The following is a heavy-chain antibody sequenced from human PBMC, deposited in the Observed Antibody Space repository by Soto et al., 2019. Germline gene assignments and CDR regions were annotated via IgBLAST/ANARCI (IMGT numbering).Heavy chain of an antibody. CDR1: GYTFTGYY. J-gene: IGHJ3*02. CDR2: INPNSGGT. Sequence: ASVKVSCKASGYTFTGYYMHWVRQAPGQGLEWMGWINPNSGGTNYAQKFQGRVTMTRDTSISTAYMELSRLRSDDTAVYYCARSITIFVVVINAFDSLGQGTMVTVSS. V-gene: IGHV1-2*02. D-gene: IGHD3-3*01. CDR3: ARSITIFVVVINAFDS.